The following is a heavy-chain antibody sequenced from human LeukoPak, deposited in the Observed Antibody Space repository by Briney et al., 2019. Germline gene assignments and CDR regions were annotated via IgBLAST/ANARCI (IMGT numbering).Heavy chain of an antibody. Sequence: GASVKVSCKASGSTFTGYYMHWVRQAPGQGLEWMGWINPNSGGTNYAQKFQGRVTMTRDTSISTAYMELSRLRSDDTAVYYCARGHPYYYDSSGYYYLPETDYWGQGTLVTVSS. CDR2: INPNSGGT. V-gene: IGHV1-2*02. D-gene: IGHD3-22*01. CDR3: ARGHPYYYDSSGYYYLPETDY. J-gene: IGHJ4*02. CDR1: GSTFTGYY.